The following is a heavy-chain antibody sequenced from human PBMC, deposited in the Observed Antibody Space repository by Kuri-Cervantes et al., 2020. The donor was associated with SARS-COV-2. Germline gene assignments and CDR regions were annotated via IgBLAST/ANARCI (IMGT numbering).Heavy chain of an antibody. D-gene: IGHD6-13*01. CDR1: GGSFTDYY. V-gene: IGHV4-34*01. CDR2: INHSGST. CDR3: ASLAAAGTWYYYYMDV. Sequence: ESLKISCAVYGGSFTDYYWSWIRQPPGKGLGWIGEINHSGSTNYNPSLKSRVTMSVDTSKNQFSLKLSSVTAADTAVYYCASLAAAGTWYYYYMDVWGQGTTVTVSS. J-gene: IGHJ6*03.